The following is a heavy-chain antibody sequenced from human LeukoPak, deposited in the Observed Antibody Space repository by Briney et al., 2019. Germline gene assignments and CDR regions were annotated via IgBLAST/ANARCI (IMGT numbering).Heavy chain of an antibody. J-gene: IGHJ4*02. D-gene: IGHD6-13*01. CDR2: IRYDGSNK. Sequence: GGSLRLSCAASGFTFSSYGMHWVRQAPGKGLEWVAFIRYDGSNKYYADSVKGRFNNSRDNSKNTLYLQMNSLRAEDTAVYYCAKVGVIAANFDYWGQGTLVTVSS. CDR1: GFTFSSYG. CDR3: AKVGVIAANFDY. V-gene: IGHV3-30*02.